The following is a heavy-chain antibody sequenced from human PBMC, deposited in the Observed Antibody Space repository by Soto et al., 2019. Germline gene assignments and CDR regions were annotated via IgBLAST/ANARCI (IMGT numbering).Heavy chain of an antibody. Sequence: SETLSLTCTVSGGSISSSSYYWGWIRQPPGKGLEWIGSIYYSGSTYYNPSLKSRVTISVDTSKNQFSLKLSSVTAADTAVYYCARLSSSRGAFDIWGQGTMVTVSS. J-gene: IGHJ3*02. CDR2: IYYSGST. CDR3: ARLSSSRGAFDI. D-gene: IGHD6-6*01. CDR1: GGSISSSSYY. V-gene: IGHV4-39*01.